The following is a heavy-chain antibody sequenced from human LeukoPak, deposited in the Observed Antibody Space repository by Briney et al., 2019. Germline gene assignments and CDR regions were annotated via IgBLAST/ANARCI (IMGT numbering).Heavy chain of an antibody. CDR3: AMTVSRYYGMDV. CDR2: IYYSGST. CDR1: GGSISSSSYY. J-gene: IGHJ6*02. D-gene: IGHD4-17*01. Sequence: NPSQTLSLTCTVSGGSISSSSYYWGWIRQPPGKGLEWIGSIYYSGSTYYNPSLRSRVTISVDTSKNQVSLKLSSVTAADTAVYYCAMTVSRYYGMDVWGQGTTVTVSS. V-gene: IGHV4-39*01.